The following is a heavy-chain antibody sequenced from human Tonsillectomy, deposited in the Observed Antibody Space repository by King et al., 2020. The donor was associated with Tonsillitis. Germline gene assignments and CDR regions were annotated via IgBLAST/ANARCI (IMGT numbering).Heavy chain of an antibody. CDR1: GFSLSTTAMR. CDR3: ARSYGAYGGYFDS. J-gene: IGHJ4*02. D-gene: IGHD4-17*01. Sequence: VTLKESGPALVKPTQTLTLTCTFSGFSLSTTAMRVSWIRQSPGKALEWLARIDWDDDKFYSTSLKTRLTISKDTSNNQVVLTMTNMDPVDTATYYCARSYGAYGGYFDSWGQGTLVTVSS. CDR2: IDWDDDK. V-gene: IGHV2-70*04.